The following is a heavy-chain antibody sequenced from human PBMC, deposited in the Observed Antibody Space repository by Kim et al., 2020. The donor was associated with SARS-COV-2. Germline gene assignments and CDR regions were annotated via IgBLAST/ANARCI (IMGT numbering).Heavy chain of an antibody. CDR2: IYYSGST. D-gene: IGHD2-21*02. CDR3: ARDGRDPANFDY. Sequence: SENLSLTCTVSGGSISSYYWSWIRQPPGKGLEWIGYIYYSGSTNYNPSLKSRVTISVDTSKNQFSLKLSSVTAADTAVYYCARDGRDPANFDYWGQGTL. CDR1: GGSISSYY. J-gene: IGHJ4*02. V-gene: IGHV4-59*13.